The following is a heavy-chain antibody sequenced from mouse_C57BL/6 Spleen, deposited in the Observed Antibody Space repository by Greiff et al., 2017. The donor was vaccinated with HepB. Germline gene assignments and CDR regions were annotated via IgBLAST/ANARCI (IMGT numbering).Heavy chain of an antibody. CDR1: GYTFTSYW. V-gene: IGHV1-69*01. J-gene: IGHJ2*01. CDR3: ARGEGSTREEGY. D-gene: IGHD5-1*01. CDR2: IDPSDSYT. Sequence: QVQLQQPGAELVMPGASVKLSCKASGYTFTSYWMHWVKQRPGQGLEWIGEIDPSDSYTNYNQKFKGKSTLTVDKSSSTAYMQLSSLTSEDSAVCDCARGEGSTREEGYWGQGTTLTVSS.